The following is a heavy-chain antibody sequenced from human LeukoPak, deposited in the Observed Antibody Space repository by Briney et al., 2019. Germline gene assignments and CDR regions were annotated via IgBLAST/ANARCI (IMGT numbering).Heavy chain of an antibody. Sequence: SVKVSCTASGGTFSSYAISWVRQAPGQGLEWMGGIIPIFGTANYAQKFQGRVTITADESTSTAYMELSSLRSEDTAVSCCAQGGYQLLYKDYYYYYYMDVWGKGTTVTVSS. V-gene: IGHV1-69*13. D-gene: IGHD2-2*01. J-gene: IGHJ6*03. CDR2: IIPIFGTA. CDR3: AQGGYQLLYKDYYYYYYMDV. CDR1: GGTFSSYA.